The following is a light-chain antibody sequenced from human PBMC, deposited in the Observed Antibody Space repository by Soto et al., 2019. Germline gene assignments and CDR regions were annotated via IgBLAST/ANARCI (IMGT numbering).Light chain of an antibody. CDR2: EVT. J-gene: IGLJ3*02. V-gene: IGLV2-8*01. CDR3: SSYAGSNNLV. Sequence: QSVLTQPPSASGSPGQSVTISCTGTSSDVGRYNYVSWYQQYPGKAPKLMIYEVTNRPSGVPDRFSGSKSGNTASLTVSGLQAEDEADYYCSSYAGSNNLVFGGGTKLTVL. CDR1: SSDVGRYNY.